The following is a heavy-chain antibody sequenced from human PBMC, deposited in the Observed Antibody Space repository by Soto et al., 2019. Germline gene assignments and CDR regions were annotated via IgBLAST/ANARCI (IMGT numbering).Heavy chain of an antibody. Sequence: QVQLQESGPGLVKPSETLSLTCTVSGGSVSSGSYYWSWIRQPPGKGLEWIGYIYSSGSTNYNPSLKSRVTISVDTSKNQLSLKLSSVTAADTAVYYCARVRFLEWLSYPAASNWFDHWGQGTLVTVSS. D-gene: IGHD3-3*01. CDR3: ARVRFLEWLSYPAASNWFDH. CDR2: IYSSGST. V-gene: IGHV4-61*01. J-gene: IGHJ5*02. CDR1: GGSVSSGSYY.